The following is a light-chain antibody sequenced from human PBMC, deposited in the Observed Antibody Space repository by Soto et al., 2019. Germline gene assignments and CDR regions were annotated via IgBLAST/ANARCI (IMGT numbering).Light chain of an antibody. CDR2: DAY. CDR1: QSFRGL. V-gene: IGKV3-11*01. CDR3: QQYGSSPPT. Sequence: VLTQSPVTLSLSPGERATLSCRASQSFRGLLAWYQQKPGQAPRLLIYDAYNRATGIPPRFSGSGSGTDFTLTISSLEPEDSAVYYCQQYGSSPPTFGQGTKVEIK. J-gene: IGKJ1*01.